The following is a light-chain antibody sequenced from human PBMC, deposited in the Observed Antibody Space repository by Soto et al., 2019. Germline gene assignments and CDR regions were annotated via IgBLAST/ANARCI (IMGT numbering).Light chain of an antibody. CDR1: QSISSY. V-gene: IGKV3-11*01. Sequence: EIALTQSPATLSLSPGERATLSCRASQSISSYLGWYQQKPGQPPRLLIYDASNRATGTPARFSGSGSGTDFTLTISTLEPEDFAVYYCQQRSNWPLTFGGGTKV. J-gene: IGKJ4*01. CDR3: QQRSNWPLT. CDR2: DAS.